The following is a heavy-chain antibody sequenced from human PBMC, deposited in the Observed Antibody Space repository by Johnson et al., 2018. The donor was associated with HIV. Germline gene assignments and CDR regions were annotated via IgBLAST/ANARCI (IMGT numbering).Heavy chain of an antibody. V-gene: IGHV3-66*02. CDR1: GFTVSSDY. D-gene: IGHD1-14*01. Sequence: VQLVESGGGLVQPGGSLRLSCVASGFTVSSDYMSWVRQAPGKGLEGVSVIYSSAATNYADSVKGRFTISRDNSKNTRYLQMSSLRVEDTAVYYCARASAVFDAFDIWGQGTMVTVSS. CDR2: IYSSAAT. CDR3: ARASAVFDAFDI. J-gene: IGHJ3*02.